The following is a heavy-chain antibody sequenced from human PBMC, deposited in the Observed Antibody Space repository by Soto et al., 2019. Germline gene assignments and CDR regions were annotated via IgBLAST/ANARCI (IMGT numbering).Heavy chain of an antibody. J-gene: IGHJ6*02. Sequence: ASVKVSCKASGGTFSSYAISWVRQAPGQGLEWMGGIIPIFGTANYAQKFQGRVTITADESTSTAYMELSSLRSEDTAVYYCARHVGLHGDYYYYGMDVWGQGTTVTVSS. CDR3: ARHVGLHGDYYYYGMDV. V-gene: IGHV1-69*13. CDR2: IIPIFGTA. D-gene: IGHD4-4*01. CDR1: GGTFSSYA.